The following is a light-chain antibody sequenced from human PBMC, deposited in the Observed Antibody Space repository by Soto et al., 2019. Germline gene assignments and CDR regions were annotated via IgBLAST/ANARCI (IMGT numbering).Light chain of an antibody. CDR3: AAWDDSLGGYV. CDR1: SSNIGSNY. V-gene: IGLV1-47*01. J-gene: IGLJ1*01. Sequence: QSVLTQPPSASGTPGQRVTISCSGSSSNIGSNYVYWYQQLPGTAPQLLIYKNNQRPSGVPDRFTGSKSGTSASLAISGLRSEDEAYYYCAAWDDSLGGYVFGTGTKVTVL. CDR2: KNN.